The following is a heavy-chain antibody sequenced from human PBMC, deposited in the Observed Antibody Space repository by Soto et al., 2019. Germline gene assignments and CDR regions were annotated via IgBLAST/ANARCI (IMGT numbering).Heavy chain of an antibody. V-gene: IGHV1-18*01. CDR1: GYTFTSYG. CDR3: ARVKYSTPYYCYYGMDV. J-gene: IGHJ6*02. CDR2: ISAYNGNT. Sequence: QVQLVQSGAEVKKPGASVKVSCKASGYTFTSYGISWVRQAPGQGLEWMGWISAYNGNTNYAQKLQGRVTMPTDTSTSTAYLELRSLTSDDTAVYYCARVKYSTPYYCYYGMDVWGQGTTVTVSS. D-gene: IGHD5-18*01.